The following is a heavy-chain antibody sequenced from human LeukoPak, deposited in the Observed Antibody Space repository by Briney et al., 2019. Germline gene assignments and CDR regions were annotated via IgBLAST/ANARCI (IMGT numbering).Heavy chain of an antibody. J-gene: IGHJ4*02. CDR3: ARARYCSGGTCYPDY. CDR1: GYSFITYW. CDR2: IYPGDSDT. V-gene: IGHV5-51*01. D-gene: IGHD2-15*01. Sequence: GESLKISCKGSGYSFITYWIGWVRQMPGRGLEWMGIIYPGDSDTRYSPSFQGQVTISADKSISTAYLQWSSLKASDTAMYYCARARYCSGGTCYPDYWGQGTLVTVSS.